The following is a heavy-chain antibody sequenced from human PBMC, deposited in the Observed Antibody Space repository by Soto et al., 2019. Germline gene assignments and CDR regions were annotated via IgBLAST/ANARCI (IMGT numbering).Heavy chain of an antibody. Sequence: QVQLQESGPGLVKPSETLSLTCTVSGGSISNHYWSWIRQPPGKGLEWIGYIYYNGNTNYNPSLKSRVTMSVDTSRNQCSLKLSSVNSADTAVYYCARSNWYSEYWGQGTLVTVSS. CDR1: GGSISNHY. J-gene: IGHJ4*02. V-gene: IGHV4-59*11. CDR2: IYYNGNT. CDR3: ARSNWYSEY. D-gene: IGHD7-27*01.